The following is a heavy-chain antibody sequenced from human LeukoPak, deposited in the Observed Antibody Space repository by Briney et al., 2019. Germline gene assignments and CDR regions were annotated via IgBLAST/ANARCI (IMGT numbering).Heavy chain of an antibody. J-gene: IGHJ4*02. Sequence: PSETLSLTCTVSRGFIRSSSYYWGWLREPPGRGLEGIGSIYYSGSTYYNPSLKSRVNISVDTSKNQFSLKLSSVTAADTAVYYCARAHPDASYCSGGSCYFWAKTVYFDYWGQGTLVTVSS. CDR3: ARAHPDASYCSGGSCYFWAKTVYFDY. CDR1: RGFIRSSSYY. D-gene: IGHD2-15*01. V-gene: IGHV4-39*07. CDR2: IYYSGST.